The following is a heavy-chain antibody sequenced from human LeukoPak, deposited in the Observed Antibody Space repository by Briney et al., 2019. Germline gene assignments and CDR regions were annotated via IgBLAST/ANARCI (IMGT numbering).Heavy chain of an antibody. Sequence: GGSLRLSCAASRFVFPSSGMHWVRQAPGKGLEWVAYLRYDGTDTYYADSVRGRFTISRDNAKNSLYLQMNSLRAEDTAVYYCARANLNTAMGGGFDYWGQGTLVTVSS. CDR1: RFVFPSSG. J-gene: IGHJ4*02. V-gene: IGHV3-30*02. CDR3: ARANLNTAMGGGFDY. CDR2: LRYDGTDT. D-gene: IGHD5-18*01.